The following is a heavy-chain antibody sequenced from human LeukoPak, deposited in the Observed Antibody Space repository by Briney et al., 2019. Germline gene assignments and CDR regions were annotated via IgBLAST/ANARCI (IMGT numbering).Heavy chain of an antibody. CDR1: GGSFSGYY. J-gene: IGHJ3*02. CDR2: INHSGST. Sequence: SETLSLTCAVYGGSFSGYYWSWIRQPPGKGLEWIGEINHSGSTNYNPSLKSRVTISVDTSKNQFSLKLSSVTAADTAVYYCARDQRGYYYDSSGYSAFDIWGQGTMVTVSS. CDR3: ARDQRGYYYDSSGYSAFDI. V-gene: IGHV4-34*01. D-gene: IGHD3-22*01.